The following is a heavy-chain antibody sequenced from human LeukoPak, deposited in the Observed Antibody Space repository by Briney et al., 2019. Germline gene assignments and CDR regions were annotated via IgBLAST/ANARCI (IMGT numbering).Heavy chain of an antibody. CDR1: RFIFNNYA. V-gene: IGHV3-23*01. CDR3: ANWIGSSSRDY. CDR2: INSNGDEI. Sequence: PGRSLSLSCAASRFIFNNYAMTWVRQAPGKGLEWVSGINSNGDEIYYADSVRGRFTISRDNSNNALYLQMDSLRAEDTAVYYCANWIGSSSRDYWGQGTLVTVSS. J-gene: IGHJ4*02. D-gene: IGHD6-6*01.